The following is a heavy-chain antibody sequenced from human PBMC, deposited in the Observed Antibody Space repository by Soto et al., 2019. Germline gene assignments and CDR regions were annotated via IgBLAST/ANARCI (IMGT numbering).Heavy chain of an antibody. J-gene: IGHJ4*02. CDR3: ARDVGDIVARYFDY. Sequence: QVQLVESGGGVVQPGRSLRLSCAASGFTFSSYAMHWVRQAPGKGLEWVAVISYDGSNKYYADSVKGRFTISRDNSKNTLYLQMNSLRAEDTAVYFCARDVGDIVARYFDYWGQGTLVTVSS. CDR1: GFTFSSYA. V-gene: IGHV3-30-3*01. CDR2: ISYDGSNK. D-gene: IGHD5-12*01.